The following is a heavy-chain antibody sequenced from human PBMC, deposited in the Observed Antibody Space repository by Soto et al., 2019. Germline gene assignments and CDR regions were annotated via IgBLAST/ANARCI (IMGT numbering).Heavy chain of an antibody. J-gene: IGHJ4*02. Sequence: PGGSLRLSCVVSGFTFSDSGMHWVRQSPGEGLAWVASISKDGLDRYYSESVKGRFTISRDDSKNTVFLQMNSLKVEDTAAYFCASPREGQWLVFDHWGQRTLVTVS. V-gene: IGHV3-30*19. D-gene: IGHD6-19*01. CDR2: ISKDGLDR. CDR3: ASPREGQWLVFDH. CDR1: GFTFSDSG.